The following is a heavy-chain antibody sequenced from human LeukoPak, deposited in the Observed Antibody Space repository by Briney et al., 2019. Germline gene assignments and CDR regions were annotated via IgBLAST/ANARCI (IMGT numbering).Heavy chain of an antibody. Sequence: ASVKVSCKASGYTFTSYYMHWVRQAPGQGLEWMGIINPSGGSTSYAQKFQGRVTMTRDTSTSAVYMELSSLRSEDTAVYYCARVEQQLVFDYWGQGTLVTVSS. CDR1: GYTFTSYY. CDR3: ARVEQQLVFDY. V-gene: IGHV1-46*01. CDR2: INPSGGST. J-gene: IGHJ4*02. D-gene: IGHD6-13*01.